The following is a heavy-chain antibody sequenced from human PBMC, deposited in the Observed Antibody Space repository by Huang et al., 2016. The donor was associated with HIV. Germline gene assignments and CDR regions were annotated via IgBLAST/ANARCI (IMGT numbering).Heavy chain of an antibody. CDR2: ISPRSNSI. CDR1: GFAFSSYT. D-gene: IGHD3-16*01. Sequence: EVQLVESGGGLVKPGGSLRLSCAASGFAFSSYTMNWVSQAPGKGLGWVSSISPRSNSIYYADSVKGLFTISRDNAKNSRYLQMNSLRAEDTALYYCANQITRDAFDIWGHGTMLTVSS. J-gene: IGHJ3*02. V-gene: IGHV3-21*01. CDR3: ANQITRDAFDI.